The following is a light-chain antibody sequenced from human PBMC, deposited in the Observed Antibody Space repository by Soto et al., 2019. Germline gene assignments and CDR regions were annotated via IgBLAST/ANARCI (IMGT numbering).Light chain of an antibody. Sequence: QSVLTQPASVSGSPGQSITISCTGTSSDVGSYNLVSWYQQHPGKAPKLMIYEVSKRPSGVSNRFSDSKSGNTASLTISWLQAEDDADYYCCSYAGSKVFGGGTKLTVL. CDR3: CSYAGSKV. CDR2: EVS. V-gene: IGLV2-23*02. J-gene: IGLJ3*02. CDR1: SSDVGSYNL.